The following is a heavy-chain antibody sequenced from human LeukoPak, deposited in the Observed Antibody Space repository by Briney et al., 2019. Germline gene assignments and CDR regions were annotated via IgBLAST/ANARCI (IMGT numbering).Heavy chain of an antibody. CDR3: ARQRAGFTVTTSDY. D-gene: IGHD4-17*01. CDR1: GLTFSNYG. V-gene: IGHV3-30*02. Sequence: GGSLRLSCAASGLTFSNYGMHWVRQAPGKGLEWVTFIQYDGSDKKYVHSVKGRFTISRDNAKNSLYLQMNSLRAEDTAVYYCARQRAGFTVTTSDYWGQGTLVTVSS. J-gene: IGHJ4*02. CDR2: IQYDGSDK.